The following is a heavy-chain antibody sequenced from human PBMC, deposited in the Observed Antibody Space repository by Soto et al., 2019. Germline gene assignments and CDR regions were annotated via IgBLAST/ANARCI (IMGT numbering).Heavy chain of an antibody. CDR1: GFTFSNYW. CDR3: ARISLVVPRSLYWYLDR. J-gene: IGHJ2*01. D-gene: IGHD3-22*01. CDR2: IKPDGSDK. Sequence: PGGSLRLSCAASGFTFSNYWMSWVRQAPGKGLEWVANIKPDGSDKYYADSLKGRFTISRDNAKSSLYLQMNSLRAEDTSLYYCARISLVVPRSLYWYLDRWGRGTLVTVSS. V-gene: IGHV3-7*01.